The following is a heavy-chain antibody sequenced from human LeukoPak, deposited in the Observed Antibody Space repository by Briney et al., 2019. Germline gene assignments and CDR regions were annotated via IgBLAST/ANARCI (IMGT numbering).Heavy chain of an antibody. CDR1: GFTLSNSW. D-gene: IGHD6-19*01. V-gene: IGHV3-23*01. J-gene: IGHJ4*02. Sequence: GGSLRLSCAGSGFTLSNSWMGWVRQAPGKGLEWVSAISGSGGSTYYADSVKGRFTISRDNSKNTLYLQMNSLRAEDTAVYYCAKGPSSGWYTLNYFDYWGQGTLVTVSS. CDR3: AKGPSSGWYTLNYFDY. CDR2: ISGSGGST.